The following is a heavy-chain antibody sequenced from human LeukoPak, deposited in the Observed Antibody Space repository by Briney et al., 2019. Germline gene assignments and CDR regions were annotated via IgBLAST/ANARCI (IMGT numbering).Heavy chain of an antibody. Sequence: PGGSLRLSCAASGFTFSSYAMSWVRQAPGKGLEWVSTISSSGGSTSHADSVKGRFTISRDNSKNTLYLQMNSLRAEDSALYFCAKRGSSWYMVDYWGQGTLVTVSS. CDR1: GFTFSSYA. V-gene: IGHV3-23*01. J-gene: IGHJ4*02. CDR3: AKRGSSWYMVDY. CDR2: ISSSGGST. D-gene: IGHD6-13*01.